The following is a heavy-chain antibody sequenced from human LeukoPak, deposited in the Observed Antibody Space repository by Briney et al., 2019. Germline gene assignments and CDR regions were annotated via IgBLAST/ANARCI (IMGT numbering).Heavy chain of an antibody. CDR2: IYYSGST. CDR1: GGSISSYY. CDR3: ARRRYSSSFHYYYMDV. D-gene: IGHD6-6*01. Sequence: PSETPSLTCTVSGGSISSYYWSWIRQPPGKGLEWIGYIYYSGSTNYNPSLKSRVTISVDTSKNQFSLKLSSVTAADTAVYYCARRRYSSSFHYYYMDVWGKGTTVTVSS. V-gene: IGHV4-59*08. J-gene: IGHJ6*03.